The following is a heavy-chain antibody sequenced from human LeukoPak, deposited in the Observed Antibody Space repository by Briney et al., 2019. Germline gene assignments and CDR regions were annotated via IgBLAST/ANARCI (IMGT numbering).Heavy chain of an antibody. CDR3: ARLRDIVVVPAAIDY. CDR2: INWNGGST. V-gene: IGHV3-20*04. Sequence: PGGSLRLSCAASGFTFHDYGLSWVRQAPGKGLEWVSGINWNGGSTGYADSVKGRFTISRDNAKNSLYLQMNSLRAEDTALYYCARLRDIVVVPAAIDYWGQGTLVTVSS. CDR1: GFTFHDYG. D-gene: IGHD2-2*02. J-gene: IGHJ4*02.